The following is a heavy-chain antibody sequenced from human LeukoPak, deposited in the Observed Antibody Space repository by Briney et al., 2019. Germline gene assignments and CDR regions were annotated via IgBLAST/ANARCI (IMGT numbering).Heavy chain of an antibody. Sequence: SVKVSCKASGGTFSSYAISWVRQAPGQGLEWMGGIIPIFGTANYAQKFQGRVTITADESTSTVYMELSSLRSDDTAVYYCARVGWELVEGYFDYWGQGTLVTVSS. V-gene: IGHV1-69*13. CDR3: ARVGWELVEGYFDY. J-gene: IGHJ4*02. D-gene: IGHD1-26*01. CDR1: GGTFSSYA. CDR2: IIPIFGTA.